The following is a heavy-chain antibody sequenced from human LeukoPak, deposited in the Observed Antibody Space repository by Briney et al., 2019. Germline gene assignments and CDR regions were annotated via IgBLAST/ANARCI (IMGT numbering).Heavy chain of an antibody. Sequence: GGALRLSCAASGFTFSSYAMMWVRQAPGKGLEWVSTVVASYEGTFYANSVKGRFTISRDNSKNTLYMKMNSLRAEDTAVYYCAKGKSGGMVDLFDPWGQGTLVTVSS. CDR3: AKGKSGGMVDLFDP. D-gene: IGHD2-15*01. V-gene: IGHV3-23*01. CDR2: VVASYEGT. J-gene: IGHJ5*02. CDR1: GFTFSSYA.